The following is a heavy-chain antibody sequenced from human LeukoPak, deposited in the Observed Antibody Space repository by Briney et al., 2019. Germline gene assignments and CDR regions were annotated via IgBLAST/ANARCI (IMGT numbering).Heavy chain of an antibody. V-gene: IGHV3-48*04. CDR3: ARDDSYGLDY. D-gene: IGHD5-18*01. J-gene: IGHJ4*02. CDR2: ISSSGSTI. CDR1: GFTFSSYS. Sequence: GGSLRLSCAASGFTFSSYSMNWVRQAPGKGLEWVSYISSSGSTIYYADSVKGRFTISRDNAKNSLYLQMNSLRAEDTAVYYCARDDSYGLDYWGQGTRVTVSS.